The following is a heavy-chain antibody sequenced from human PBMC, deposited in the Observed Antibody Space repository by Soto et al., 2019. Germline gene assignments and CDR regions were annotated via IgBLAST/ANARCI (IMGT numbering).Heavy chain of an antibody. J-gene: IGHJ6*01. D-gene: IGHD3-16*01. CDR2: IIPFFGTT. Sequence: QVQLVQSGAEVKKPGSSVRVSCKASGGTFKNYGFSWVRQAPGHGLEWMGGIIPFFGTTNYAQNFQGRATITAVDTTTTAYMELSSLRSETTAVYYCASYAMLRGYYYYGLVVWGPRTTVTDSS. V-gene: IGHV1-69*01. CDR3: ASYAMLRGYYYYGLVV. CDR1: GGTFKNYG.